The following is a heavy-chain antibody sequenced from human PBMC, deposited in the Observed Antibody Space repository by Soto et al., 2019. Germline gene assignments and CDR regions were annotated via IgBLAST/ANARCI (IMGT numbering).Heavy chain of an antibody. CDR2: VYHIENT. CDR3: ARLRVPNYYFDF. V-gene: IGHV4-39*01. J-gene: IGHJ4*02. CDR1: GDSITSNTYY. Sequence: SETLSLTCTASGDSITSNTYYWGWIRQPPGKGLEWIGNVYHIENTFYNESLKSRVAISVDTSKSQFSLILRSVTAADTAVYYCARLRVPNYYFDFWGQGALVTVSS. D-gene: IGHD1-7*01.